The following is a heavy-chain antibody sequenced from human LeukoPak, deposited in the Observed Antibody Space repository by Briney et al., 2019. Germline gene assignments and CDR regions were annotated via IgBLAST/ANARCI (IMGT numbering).Heavy chain of an antibody. CDR2: IIPIFGTA. J-gene: IGHJ6*03. V-gene: IGHV1-69*05. CDR3: ARERKGWGARYYYYYMDV. D-gene: IGHD3-16*01. Sequence: GASVKVSCKASGGTFSSYAISWVRQAPGQGLEWMGGIIPIFGTANYAQKFQGRVTITTDESTSTAYMELSSLRSEDTAVYYCARERKGWGARYYYYYMDVWGKGTTVTVSS. CDR1: GGTFSSYA.